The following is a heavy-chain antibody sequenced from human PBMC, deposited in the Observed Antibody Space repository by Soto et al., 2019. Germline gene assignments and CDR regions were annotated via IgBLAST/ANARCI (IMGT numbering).Heavy chain of an antibody. CDR1: GGSISSYY. D-gene: IGHD4-17*01. CDR3: ARATYGDYTWWFDP. V-gene: IGHV4-59*01. Sequence: QVQLQESGPGLVKPSETLSLTCTVSGGSISSYYWSWIRQPPGKGLEWIGYIYYSGSTNYNPSLKSRVTISVDTSKNQFSLKLSSVTAADTAVYYCARATYGDYTWWFDPWGQGTLVTVSS. J-gene: IGHJ5*02. CDR2: IYYSGST.